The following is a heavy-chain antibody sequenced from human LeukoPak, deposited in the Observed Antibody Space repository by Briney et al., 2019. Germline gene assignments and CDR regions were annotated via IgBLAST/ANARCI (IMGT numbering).Heavy chain of an antibody. Sequence: PSETLSLTCAVSGGSVSSGGFSWRWIRQPPGKGLEWIGSISHTGSTYYNPSLKSRVTISVDSSKNQFSLKLSSVTAADTAVYYCAREGYFYGMDVWGQGTTVTVSS. CDR3: AREGYFYGMDV. J-gene: IGHJ6*02. V-gene: IGHV4-30-2*01. CDR2: ISHTGST. D-gene: IGHD2/OR15-2a*01. CDR1: GGSVSSGGFS.